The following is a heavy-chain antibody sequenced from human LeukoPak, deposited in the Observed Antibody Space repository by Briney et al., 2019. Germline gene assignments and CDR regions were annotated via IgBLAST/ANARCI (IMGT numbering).Heavy chain of an antibody. CDR3: ARCYRWMGAADY. CDR2: ISSSGSTI. Sequence: PGGSLRLSCAASGFTFSSYEMNWVRQAPGKGLEWVSYISSSGSTIYYADSVKGRFTISRDNAKNSLYLQMNSLRAEDTAVYYCARCYRWMGAADYWGQGTLVTVSP. J-gene: IGHJ4*02. CDR1: GFTFSSYE. D-gene: IGHD1-26*01. V-gene: IGHV3-48*03.